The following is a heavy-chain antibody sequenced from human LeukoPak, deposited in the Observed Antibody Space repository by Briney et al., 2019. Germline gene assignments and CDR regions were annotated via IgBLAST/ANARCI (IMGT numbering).Heavy chain of an antibody. CDR1: GFTFSSSW. CDR3: AKIDWTRDY. CDR2: INTDGSST. Sequence: GGSLRLSCAASGFTFSSSWMHWVRQAPGKGLVWVSRINTDGSSTNYADSVRGRFTIPRDNAKNTLYLQMNSLRAEDTAVYYCAKIDWTRDYWGQGTLVTVSS. J-gene: IGHJ4*02. V-gene: IGHV3-74*01. D-gene: IGHD3-9*01.